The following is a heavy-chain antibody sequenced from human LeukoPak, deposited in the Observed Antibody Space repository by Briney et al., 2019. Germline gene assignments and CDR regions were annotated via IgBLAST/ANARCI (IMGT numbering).Heavy chain of an antibody. V-gene: IGHV3-21*01. J-gene: IGHJ4*02. CDR1: GFTFSSYS. CDR3: ARAGWFDDYYFDY. D-gene: IGHD3-10*01. Sequence: PGGSLRLSCAASGFTFSSYSMNWVRQAPGKGLEWVSSISSSSSYIYYADSVKGRFTISRDNAKNSLYLQMNSLRAEDTAVYYCARAGWFDDYYFDYWGQGTLVTVSS. CDR2: ISSSSSYI.